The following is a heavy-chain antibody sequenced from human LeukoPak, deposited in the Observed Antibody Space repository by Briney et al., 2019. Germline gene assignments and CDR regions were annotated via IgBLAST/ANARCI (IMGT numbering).Heavy chain of an antibody. CDR3: AKDPNGDYVCAFDT. Sequence: QPGGFLRLSCAASGFTITAYAMSWVRQSPGKGLEWVSGIGITSEYIHYADSEKGRFTISRDNSKNTVYLEMSSLRAEDAAVYYCAKDPNGDYVCAFDTWGQGTMVIVSS. CDR1: GFTITAYA. V-gene: IGHV3-23*01. CDR2: IGITSEYI. D-gene: IGHD4-17*01. J-gene: IGHJ3*02.